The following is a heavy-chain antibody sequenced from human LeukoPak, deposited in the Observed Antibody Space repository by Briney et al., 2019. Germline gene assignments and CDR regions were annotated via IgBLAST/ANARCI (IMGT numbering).Heavy chain of an antibody. D-gene: IGHD3-3*01. CDR2: INPSSGGT. Sequence: ASVKVSCKASGYTFTSCYIHWVRQAPGQGLEWMGRINPSSGGTNDAQKFQGRVTMTRDTSISTACMELSRLRSDDTAVYYCAREGPITIFGVVNYYYYGMDVWGQGTTVTVSS. CDR3: AREGPITIFGVVNYYYYGMDV. V-gene: IGHV1-2*06. CDR1: GYTFTSCY. J-gene: IGHJ6*02.